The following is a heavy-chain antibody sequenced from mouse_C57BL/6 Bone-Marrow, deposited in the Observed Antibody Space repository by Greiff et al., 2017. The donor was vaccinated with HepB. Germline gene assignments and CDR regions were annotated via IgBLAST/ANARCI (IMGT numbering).Heavy chain of an antibody. CDR2: IHPNSGST. CDR3: ARGYDYWYFDV. CDR1: GYTFTSYW. V-gene: IGHV1-64*01. J-gene: IGHJ1*03. Sequence: QVQLKQSGAELVKPGASVKLSCKASGYTFTSYWMHWVKQRPGQGLEWIGMIHPNSGSTNYNEKFKSKATLTVDKSSSTAYMQLSSLTSEDSAVYYCARGYDYWYFDVWGTGTTVTVSS. D-gene: IGHD2-4*01.